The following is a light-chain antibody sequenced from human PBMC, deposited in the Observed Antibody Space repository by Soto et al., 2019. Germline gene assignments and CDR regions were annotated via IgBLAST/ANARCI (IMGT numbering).Light chain of an antibody. CDR1: HDIGNY. Sequence: DIQMTQSPSSLSASVGDRVTITCLASHDIGNYLNWYQQKPGKAPKLLIYYASNLETGVSSRFSGSGSGTDSTFTISSLQPEDIATYFCQQYENLPRFIFGPGTKVDIK. J-gene: IGKJ3*01. CDR2: YAS. V-gene: IGKV1-33*01. CDR3: QQYENLPRFI.